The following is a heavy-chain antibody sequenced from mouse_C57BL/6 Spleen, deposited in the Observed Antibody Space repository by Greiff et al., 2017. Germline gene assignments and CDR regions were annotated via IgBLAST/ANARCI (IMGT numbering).Heavy chain of an antibody. J-gene: IGHJ4*01. CDR2: IYPGDGDT. CDR3: ARRYYDAMDY. Sequence: VQLQQSGASVKISCKASGYAFSSYWMNWVKQRPGKGLEWIGKIYPGDGDTNYNGKFKGKAKLTADKSSRTAYMQLSSLTSEDSAVYFCARRYYDAMDYWGQGTSVTVSS. D-gene: IGHD1-1*01. V-gene: IGHV1-80*01. CDR1: GYAFSSYW.